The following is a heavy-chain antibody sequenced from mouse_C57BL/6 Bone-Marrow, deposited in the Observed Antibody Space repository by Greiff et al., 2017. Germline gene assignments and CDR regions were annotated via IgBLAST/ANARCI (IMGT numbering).Heavy chain of an antibody. Sequence: VQLQQSGAELVRPGASVKLSCTASGFNIKDDYMHWVKQRPEQGLEWIGWIDPENGDTEYASKFQGKATITADTSSNTAYRQLSSLTSEDTAVYYCTTPIYYAMDYWGQGTSVTVSA. CDR2: IDPENGDT. J-gene: IGHJ4*01. CDR3: TTPIYYAMDY. CDR1: GFNIKDDY. V-gene: IGHV14-4*01.